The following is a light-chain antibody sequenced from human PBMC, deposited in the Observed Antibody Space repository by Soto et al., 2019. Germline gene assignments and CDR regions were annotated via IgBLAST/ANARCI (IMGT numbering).Light chain of an antibody. J-gene: IGKJ5*01. CDR1: EDISTW. CDR2: AAS. Sequence: DIHMTQSPSTMSASVGDRVTITCRSSEDISTWLAWYQQKPGKAPKLLIYAASSLQSGVPSRFSGGGSGTDFTLTISSLQPEDFATYYCQHADSFPLITFGQGTRLEI. CDR3: QHADSFPLIT. V-gene: IGKV1-12*01.